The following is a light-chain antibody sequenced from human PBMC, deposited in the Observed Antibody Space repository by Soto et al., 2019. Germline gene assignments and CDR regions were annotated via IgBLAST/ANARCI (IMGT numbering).Light chain of an antibody. CDR2: DAS. J-gene: IGKJ5*01. V-gene: IGKV3-15*01. CDR3: QQYTNWPPIT. CDR1: QSIRSN. Sequence: EIVTTQSPATLSVPPGERAPLSCRASQSIRSNLAWYQQKPCQAPRLLIYDASTRATGIPARFSGSGSGTEFTLTISSLQSEDFAVYYCQQYTNWPPITFGQGTRLEIK.